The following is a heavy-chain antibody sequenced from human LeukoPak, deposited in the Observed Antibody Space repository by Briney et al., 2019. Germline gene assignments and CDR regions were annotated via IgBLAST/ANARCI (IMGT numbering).Heavy chain of an antibody. CDR2: ISGSGGST. CDR1: GFTFSNYA. Sequence: PGGSLRLSCAASGFTFSNYAMSWVRQAPGKGLEWVPAISGSGGSTSDADSVKGRFTISRDNSKNTLYLLMNSLRAEDTAVYYCAKDLNYDSSGYYPPKGFDYWGQGTLVTVSS. D-gene: IGHD3-22*01. CDR3: AKDLNYDSSGYYPPKGFDY. J-gene: IGHJ4*02. V-gene: IGHV3-23*01.